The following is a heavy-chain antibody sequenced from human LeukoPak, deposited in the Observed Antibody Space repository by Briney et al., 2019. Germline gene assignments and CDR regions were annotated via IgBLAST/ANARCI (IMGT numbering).Heavy chain of an antibody. CDR2: MNPNIGDR. CDR3: ARARGVVGDYYYMDV. D-gene: IGHD3-3*01. J-gene: IGHJ6*03. CDR1: GYAFTSFD. V-gene: IGHV1-8*03. Sequence: ASVKVSCKASGYAFTSFDINWVRQATGQGLEWMGWMNPNIGDRGYAQKFQGRVTITRNTSISTAYMELSSLRSEDTAVYYCARARGVVGDYYYMDVWGKGTTVTASS.